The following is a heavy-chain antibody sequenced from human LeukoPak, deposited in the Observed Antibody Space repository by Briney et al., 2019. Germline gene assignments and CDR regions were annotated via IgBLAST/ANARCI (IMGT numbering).Heavy chain of an antibody. Sequence: GASVKVSCKASGYTFTSYAMNWVRQAPGQGLEWMGWINTNTGNPTYAQGFTGRFVFSLDTSVSTAYLQISSLKAEDTAVYYCASHSWGIAKYDAADYYYYMDVWGKGTTVTVSS. CDR2: INTNTGNP. CDR1: GYTFTSYA. D-gene: IGHD6-13*01. V-gene: IGHV7-4-1*02. J-gene: IGHJ6*03. CDR3: ASHSWGIAKYDAADYYYYMDV.